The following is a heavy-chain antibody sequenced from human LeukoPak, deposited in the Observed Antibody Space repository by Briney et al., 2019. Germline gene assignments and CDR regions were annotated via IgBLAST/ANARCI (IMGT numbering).Heavy chain of an antibody. CDR2: INPNSGGT. D-gene: IGHD3-10*01. CDR3: TRLPPQLGVRGVHGFDY. Sequence: ASVKVSCKSSGYTFTGYYMHWVRQAPGQGREWMGWINPNSGGTNYAQKFQGRVTMTRDTYKNQFSLKLISVTTAATAVYYCTRLPPQLGVRGVHGFDYWGQGTLVTVSS. CDR1: GYTFTGYY. V-gene: IGHV1-2*02. J-gene: IGHJ4*02.